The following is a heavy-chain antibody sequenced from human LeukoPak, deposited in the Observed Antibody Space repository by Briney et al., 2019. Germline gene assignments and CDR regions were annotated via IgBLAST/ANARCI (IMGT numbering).Heavy chain of an antibody. J-gene: IGHJ4*02. V-gene: IGHV3-53*01. CDR3: ARAGLYCSGGSCYHFDY. CDR1: GFTVSSSY. CDR2: IYSGGST. D-gene: IGHD2-15*01. Sequence: QSGGSLRLSCAASGFTVSSSYMSWVRQAPGKGLEWVSVIYSGGSTYYADSVKGRFTISRDNSKNTLYLQMNSLRAEDTAVYYCARAGLYCSGGSCYHFDYWGQGTLVTVSS.